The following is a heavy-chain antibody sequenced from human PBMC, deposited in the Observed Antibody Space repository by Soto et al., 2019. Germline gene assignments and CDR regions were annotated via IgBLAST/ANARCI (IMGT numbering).Heavy chain of an antibody. J-gene: IGHJ6*02. V-gene: IGHV1-18*01. D-gene: IGHD3-10*01. CDR3: ARDEGRDYYGSGSYYYYGMDV. CDR2: ISAYNGNT. CDR1: GYTFTSYG. Sequence: QVQLVQSGAEVKKPGASVKVSCKASGYTFTSYGISWVRQAPGQGLEWMGWISAYNGNTNYAQKLQGRVTMTTDTSKSTAYMELRSLRSDDTAVYYCARDEGRDYYGSGSYYYYGMDVWGQGTTVTVSS.